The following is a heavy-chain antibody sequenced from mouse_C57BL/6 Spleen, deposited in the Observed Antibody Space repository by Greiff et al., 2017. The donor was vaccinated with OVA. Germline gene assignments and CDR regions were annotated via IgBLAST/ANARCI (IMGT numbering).Heavy chain of an antibody. CDR3: ARKGDYAMDY. Sequence: EVQLQQSGPELVKPGASVKIPCKASGYTFTDYNMDWVKQSHGKSLEWIGDINPNNGGTIYNQKFKGKATLTAEKSSSTAYMQLSSLTSEDSAVYFCARKGDYAMDYWGQGTSVTVSS. J-gene: IGHJ4*01. V-gene: IGHV1-18*01. CDR2: INPNNGGT. CDR1: GYTFTDYN.